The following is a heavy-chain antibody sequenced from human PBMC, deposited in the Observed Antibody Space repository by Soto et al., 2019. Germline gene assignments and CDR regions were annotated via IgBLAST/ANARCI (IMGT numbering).Heavy chain of an antibody. D-gene: IGHD3-22*01. V-gene: IGHV3-23*01. J-gene: IGHJ4*02. CDR3: AKPPTRDYMIVVVMPFDY. Sequence: GGSLRLSCAACGFTFSSYAMSWVRQAPGKGLEWVSAISGSGGSTYYADSVKGRFTISRDNSKNTLYLQMNSLRAEDTAVYYCAKPPTRDYMIVVVMPFDYWGQGTLVTVSS. CDR1: GFTFSSYA. CDR2: ISGSGGST.